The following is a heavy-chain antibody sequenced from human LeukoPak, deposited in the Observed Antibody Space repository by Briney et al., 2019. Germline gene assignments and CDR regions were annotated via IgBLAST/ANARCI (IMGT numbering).Heavy chain of an antibody. V-gene: IGHV3-30*04. CDR2: ITSDGGNK. CDR1: GFTFSSYA. J-gene: IGHJ4*02. CDR3: ATEDGASRGYSYGH. Sequence: GGSLRLSCAASGFTFSSYAMRWVRQAPGKGLEWVAIITSDGGNKHYADSVKGRFTVSRDNSRNTLYLQMTSLRAEDTAVYYCATEDGASRGYSYGHWGQGTLVTVSS. D-gene: IGHD5-18*01.